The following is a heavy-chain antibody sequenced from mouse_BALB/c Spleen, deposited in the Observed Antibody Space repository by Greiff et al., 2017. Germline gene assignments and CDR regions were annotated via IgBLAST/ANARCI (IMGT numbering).Heavy chain of an antibody. J-gene: IGHJ2*01. V-gene: IGHV5-17*01. CDR1: GFTFSDYY. CDR3: AREGKNGYYGRGEFDY. CDR2: ISSGSSTI. Sequence: EVKVVESGGDLVKPGGSLKLSCAASGFTFSDYYMYWVRQTPEKRLEWVAYISSGSSTIYYADTVKGRFTISRDNPKNTLFLQMTSLRSEDTAMYYCAREGKNGYYGRGEFDYWGQGTTLTVSS. D-gene: IGHD1-1*01.